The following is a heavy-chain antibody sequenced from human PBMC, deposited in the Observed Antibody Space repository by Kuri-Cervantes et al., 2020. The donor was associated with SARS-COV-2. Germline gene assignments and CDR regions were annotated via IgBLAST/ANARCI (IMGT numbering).Heavy chain of an antibody. CDR3: AGDIVVVPAAIYYYYGMDV. CDR2: ISSSSSYI. J-gene: IGHJ6*02. D-gene: IGHD2-2*02. CDR1: GLPFSSYS. Sequence: GSSLRPPCAASGLPFSSYSMNWVRQAPGKGLEWVSSISSSSSYIYYSYSVKGRLTIPRDNAKSSLYLKLNSLRAEDPDVYYCAGDIVVVPAAIYYYYGMDVWGQGTTVTVSS. V-gene: IGHV3-21*01.